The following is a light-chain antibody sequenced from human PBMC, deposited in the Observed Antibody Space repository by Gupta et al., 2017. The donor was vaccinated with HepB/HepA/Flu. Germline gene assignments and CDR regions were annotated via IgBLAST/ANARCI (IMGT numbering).Light chain of an antibody. CDR1: QSISSW. Sequence: SVGDRVTITCRASQSISSWLAWYQQKPGKAPKLLIYKASSLESGVPSRFSGSGSGTEFTLTISSLQPDDFATYYCQQYNRYPLTFGGGTKVEIK. CDR2: KAS. J-gene: IGKJ4*01. CDR3: QQYNRYPLT. V-gene: IGKV1-5*03.